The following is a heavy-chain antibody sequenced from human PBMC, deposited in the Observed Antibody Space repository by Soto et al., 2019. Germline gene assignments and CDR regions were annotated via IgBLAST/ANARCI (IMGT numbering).Heavy chain of an antibody. CDR1: GFTFSSYS. CDR3: ARRVATIELGYYYMDV. V-gene: IGHV3-21*01. Sequence: GGSLRLSCAASGFTFSSYSMNWVRQAPGKGLEWVSSISSSSSYIYYADSVKGRFTISRDNAKNSLYLQMNSLRAEDTAVYYCARRVATIELGYYYMDVWGKGTTVTVSS. J-gene: IGHJ6*03. D-gene: IGHD5-12*01. CDR2: ISSSSSYI.